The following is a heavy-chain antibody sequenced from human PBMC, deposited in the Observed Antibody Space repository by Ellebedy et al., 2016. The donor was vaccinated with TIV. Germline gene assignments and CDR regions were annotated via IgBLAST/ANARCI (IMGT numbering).Heavy chain of an antibody. CDR3: AKHIAVAGTPFDY. D-gene: IGHD6-19*01. Sequence: ASVKVSCXASGYTFTGYYMHWVRQAPGQGLEWMGWINPNSGGTNYVQKFQGRVTMTRDTSISTAYIELNRLRSDDTAVYYCAKHIAVAGTPFDYWGQGTLVTVSS. V-gene: IGHV1-2*02. CDR2: INPNSGGT. CDR1: GYTFTGYY. J-gene: IGHJ4*02.